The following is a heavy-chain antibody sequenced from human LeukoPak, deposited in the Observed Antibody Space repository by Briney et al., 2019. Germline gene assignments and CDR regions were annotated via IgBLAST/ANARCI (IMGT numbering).Heavy chain of an antibody. D-gene: IGHD2-21*02. CDR1: GGSISSGGYY. CDR2: IYYSGST. J-gene: IGHJ2*01. V-gene: IGHV4-31*03. CDR3: ARTAVWWYFDL. Sequence: SETLSLTCTVSGGSISSGGYYWSWIRQHPGKGLEWIGYIYYSGSTYYNPSLKSRVTISVDTSKNQFSLKLSSVTAADTAVYYCARTAVWWYFDLWGRGTLVTVSS.